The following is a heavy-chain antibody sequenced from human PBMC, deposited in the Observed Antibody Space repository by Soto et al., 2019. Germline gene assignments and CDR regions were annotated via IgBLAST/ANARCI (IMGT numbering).Heavy chain of an antibody. V-gene: IGHV4-59*01. CDR3: ARAYGDYVFDY. Sequence: QVQLQESGPGLVKPSENLSLTCTVSGGSISSYYWSWIRQPPGKGLEWIGYIYYSGSTNYNPSLKSRVTISVDTSKNQFSLKLSSVTAADTAVYYCARAYGDYVFDYWGQGTLVTVSS. CDR1: GGSISSYY. D-gene: IGHD4-17*01. CDR2: IYYSGST. J-gene: IGHJ4*02.